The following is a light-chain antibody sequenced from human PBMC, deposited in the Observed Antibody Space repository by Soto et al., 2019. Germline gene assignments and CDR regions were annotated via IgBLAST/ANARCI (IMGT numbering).Light chain of an antibody. Sequence: EIVMTHSPATLSXXXGXXAXLXCRASQSVNSNYLAWYQQKPGQAPRLLIYGISKRATDVPDRFSGSGSGTEFTLTISSLQPEDFATYYCQQHGQWPITFGQGTRLEI. V-gene: IGKV3D-15*01. J-gene: IGKJ5*01. CDR2: GIS. CDR1: QSVNSN. CDR3: QQHGQWPIT.